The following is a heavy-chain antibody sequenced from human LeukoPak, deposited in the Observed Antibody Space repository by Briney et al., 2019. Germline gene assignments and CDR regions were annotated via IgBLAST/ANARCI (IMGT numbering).Heavy chain of an antibody. D-gene: IGHD2-2*01. CDR1: GFTFSSCS. CDR2: ISGSSSTI. J-gene: IGHJ5*02. V-gene: IGHV3-48*01. CDR3: ARLFLPAAA. Sequence: GGSLRLSCAASGFTFSSCSMNWVRQAPGKGLEWVSYISGSSSTIYYADSVKGRFTISRDNAKNSLYLQMNSLRAEDTAVYFCARLFLPAAAWGQGTQVTVSS.